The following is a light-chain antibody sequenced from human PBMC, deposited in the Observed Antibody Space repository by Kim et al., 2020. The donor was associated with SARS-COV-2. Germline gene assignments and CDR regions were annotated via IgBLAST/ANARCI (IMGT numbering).Light chain of an antibody. J-gene: IGKJ2*01. V-gene: IGKV1-5*01. Sequence: GDRVTITCRASQSITRWLDWYQQKPGKAPKLLIFDASSLKSGVPSRFSGSGSGTEFTLTISSLQPDDFATYYCQQYDSHSYTFGPGTKVDIK. CDR3: QQYDSHSYT. CDR1: QSITRW. CDR2: DAS.